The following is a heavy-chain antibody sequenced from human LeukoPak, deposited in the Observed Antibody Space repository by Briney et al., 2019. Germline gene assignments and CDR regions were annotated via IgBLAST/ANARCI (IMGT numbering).Heavy chain of an antibody. D-gene: IGHD6-13*01. CDR1: GGSFSGYY. Sequence: SETLSLTCAVYGGSFSGYYWSWIRQPPGQGLEWIGEINHSASTNYNPALKSRVTISVDTSKNQFSLKRSSVTAADTAVYYCAREGSSSWYLPIWGQGTLVTVSS. J-gene: IGHJ4*02. CDR3: AREGSSSWYLPI. V-gene: IGHV4-34*01. CDR2: INHSAST.